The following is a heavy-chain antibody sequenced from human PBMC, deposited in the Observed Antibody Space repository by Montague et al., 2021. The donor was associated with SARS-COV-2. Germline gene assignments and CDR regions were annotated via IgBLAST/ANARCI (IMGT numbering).Heavy chain of an antibody. J-gene: IGHJ4*02. V-gene: IGHV3-53*01. D-gene: IGHD1-7*01. Sequence: SLRLSCAASGFTFSSYAVHWVRQAPGKGLEWVSVIYSGGSTYYADSVKGRFTISRDNSKNTLYLQMNSLRAEDTAVYYCARDRGGNYYFDYWGQGTLVTVSS. CDR3: ARDRGGNYYFDY. CDR2: IYSGGST. CDR1: GFTFSSYA.